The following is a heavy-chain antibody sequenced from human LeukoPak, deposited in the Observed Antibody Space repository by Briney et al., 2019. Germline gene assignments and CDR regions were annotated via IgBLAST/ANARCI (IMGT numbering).Heavy chain of an antibody. V-gene: IGHV3-23*01. J-gene: IGHJ4*02. CDR3: AKGSLRGQLWFGYDY. CDR2: ISGSGGST. CDR1: GFTFSSYA. Sequence: GGSLRLSCAASGFTFSSYAMSWVRQAPGKGLEWVSAISGSGGSTYYADSVKGRFTISRDNSKNTLYLQLSSLRAEDTAVYYCAKGSLRGQLWFGYDYWGQGTLVTVSS. D-gene: IGHD5-18*01.